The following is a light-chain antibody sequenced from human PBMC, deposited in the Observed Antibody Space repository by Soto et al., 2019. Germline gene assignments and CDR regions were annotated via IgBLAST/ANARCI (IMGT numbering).Light chain of an antibody. Sequence: EIVLTQSPGTLSLSPGERATLSCSASQSVSSSYLAWYQQKPGQAPRLLIYGASSRATGIPDRFSGSGSGTVFTLAISSLEPEDFVVYYCQPYVSSCTFGQGTTLEIK. CDR2: GAS. V-gene: IGKV3-20*01. CDR3: QPYVSSCT. J-gene: IGKJ2*01. CDR1: QSVSSSY.